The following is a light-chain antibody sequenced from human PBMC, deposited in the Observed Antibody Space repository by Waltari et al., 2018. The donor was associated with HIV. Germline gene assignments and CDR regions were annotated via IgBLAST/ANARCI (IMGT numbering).Light chain of an antibody. Sequence: QFLLTQTPPASGTPGQRVTLSCRGRSSNIGRHSVNWYQQFPGTAPKLLISSDSQRPAGVPDRISGFKSGTSASLAISGLQAEDEADYYCAAWDDSLKCGLFGGGTKLTVL. J-gene: IGLJ3*02. CDR2: SDS. CDR1: SSNIGRHS. V-gene: IGLV1-44*01. CDR3: AAWDDSLKCGL.